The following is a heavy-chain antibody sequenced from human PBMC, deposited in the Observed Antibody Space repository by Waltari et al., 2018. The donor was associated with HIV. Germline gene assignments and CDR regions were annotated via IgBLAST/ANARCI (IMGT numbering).Heavy chain of an antibody. D-gene: IGHD3-10*01. CDR2: IYYSGST. CDR1: GGSVSSGSYY. CDR3: ARDSSFDGSGSFDY. J-gene: IGHJ4*02. V-gene: IGHV4-61*01. Sequence: QVQLQESGPGLVKPSETLSLTCTVSGGSVSSGSYYWDWIRAPPGKGLEWIGYIYYSGSTNYNPSLKSRVTISVDTSKNQFSLKLSSVTAADTAVYYCARDSSFDGSGSFDYWGQGTLVTVSS.